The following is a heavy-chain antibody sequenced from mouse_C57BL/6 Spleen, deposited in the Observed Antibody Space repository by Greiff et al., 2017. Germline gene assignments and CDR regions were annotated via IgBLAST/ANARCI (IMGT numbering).Heavy chain of an antibody. CDR2: IDPSDSYT. Sequence: QVQLQQPGAELVMPGASVKLSCKASGYTFTSYWMHWVKQSPGQGLEWIGEIDPSDSYTNYNQKFKGKSTLTVDKSSSTAYMQLSSLTSEDSAVXYCARPIYDGSSSFAYWGQGTLVTVSA. CDR3: ARPIYDGSSSFAY. J-gene: IGHJ3*01. V-gene: IGHV1-69*01. D-gene: IGHD1-1*01. CDR1: GYTFTSYW.